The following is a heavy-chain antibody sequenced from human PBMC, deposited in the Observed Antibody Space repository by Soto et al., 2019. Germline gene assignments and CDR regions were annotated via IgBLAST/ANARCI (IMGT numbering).Heavy chain of an antibody. CDR3: ARGAGGYSGYDFGPTPFEY. D-gene: IGHD5-12*01. Sequence: QVQLQESGPGLVKPSQTLSLTCTVSGGSISIGDYYWSWIRQPPGKALEWIGYIYYSGSTYYNPSLKSRVTISVDTSKFQFALTLSSVTAADTAVYYCARGAGGYSGYDFGPTPFEYLGQEPLATVSS. J-gene: IGHJ4*02. V-gene: IGHV4-30-4*01. CDR1: GGSISIGDYY. CDR2: IYYSGST.